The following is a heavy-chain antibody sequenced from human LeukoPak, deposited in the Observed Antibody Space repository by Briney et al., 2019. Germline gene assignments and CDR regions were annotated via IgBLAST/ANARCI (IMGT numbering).Heavy chain of an antibody. V-gene: IGHV4-34*01. Sequence: SETLSLTCAVYGGSFSGYYWNWIRQPPGKGLEWIGEINNSGSTNYNPSLKSRVTISVDTSKNQFSLKLTSVTAADTAVYYCARFRMSWFDPWGQGTLVTVSS. J-gene: IGHJ5*02. CDR2: INNSGST. CDR3: ARFRMSWFDP. D-gene: IGHD5/OR15-5a*01. CDR1: GGSFSGYY.